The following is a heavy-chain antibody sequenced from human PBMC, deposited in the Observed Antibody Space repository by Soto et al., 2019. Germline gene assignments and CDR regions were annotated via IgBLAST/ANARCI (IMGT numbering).Heavy chain of an antibody. CDR3: ARDPSRGSEWARYLDL. D-gene: IGHD1-26*01. Sequence: EVQLVESGGGLEQPGGSLRLSCAASGFSRSSYAMDWVRQAPGPGLEWVSYISLSSGNIHYADSVRGRFTVSRDNAKNSLYLQINSLRAEDTAVYYCARDPSRGSEWARYLDLWGRGTLVTVSS. CDR2: ISLSSGNI. J-gene: IGHJ2*01. CDR1: GFSRSSYA. V-gene: IGHV3-48*01.